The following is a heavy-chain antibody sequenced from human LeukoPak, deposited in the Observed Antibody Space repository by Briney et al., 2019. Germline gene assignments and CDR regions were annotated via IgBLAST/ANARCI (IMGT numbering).Heavy chain of an antibody. CDR3: ASHTYGSGSYVDY. CDR2: IYYSGNT. D-gene: IGHD3-10*01. Sequence: SETLSLTCTVSGGSISSSGSYWGWIRQPPGKGLEWIGSIYYSGNTYNPSLKSRVTISVDTSKNQFSLKLSSVTAADTAVYYCASHTYGSGSYVDYWGQGTLVTVSS. V-gene: IGHV4-39*07. CDR1: GGSISSSGSY. J-gene: IGHJ4*02.